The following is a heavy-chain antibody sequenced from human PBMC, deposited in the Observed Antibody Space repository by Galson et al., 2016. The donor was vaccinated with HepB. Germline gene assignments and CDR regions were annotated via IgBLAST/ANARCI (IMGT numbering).Heavy chain of an antibody. CDR3: ARYWSYYYYYVMDV. Sequence: SLRLSCAASGFTFSSYSMNWVRQAPGTGLEWVSYISSSSSTIYYADSVKGRFTISRDNAKNSLSLQVNSLRDEDTAVYYCARYWSYYYYYVMDVWGQGTTVTVSS. D-gene: IGHD3-3*01. J-gene: IGHJ6*02. CDR1: GFTFSSYS. V-gene: IGHV3-48*02. CDR2: ISSSSSTI.